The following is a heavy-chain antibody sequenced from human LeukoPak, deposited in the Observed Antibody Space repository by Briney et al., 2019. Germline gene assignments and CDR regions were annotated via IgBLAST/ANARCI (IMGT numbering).Heavy chain of an antibody. CDR2: ISVCNGNA. D-gene: IGHD6-13*01. CDR1: GYTFTNYG. J-gene: IGHJ4*02. CDR3: ARGGVSNSWYRTPDY. Sequence: ASVKVSCKASGYTFTNYGISWVRQAPGQGLEWMGWISVCNGNANYVQKFQGRVTMTTDTSTSTAYMELRSLRSDDTAVYYCARGGVSNSWYRTPDYWGQGTLVTVSS. V-gene: IGHV1-18*01.